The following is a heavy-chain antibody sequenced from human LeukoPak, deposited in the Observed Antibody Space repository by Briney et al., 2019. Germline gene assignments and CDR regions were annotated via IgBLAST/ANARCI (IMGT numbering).Heavy chain of an antibody. V-gene: IGHV3-48*01. D-gene: IGHD4-17*01. CDR2: ISSSSSTI. Sequence: PGGSLRLSCAASGFTFSSYSMNWVRQAPGKGLEWVSYISSSSSTIYYADSVKGRFTISRDNAKNSLYLQMNSLRAEATAVYYCARDLGDYTVTNENYFDYWGQGTLVTVSS. CDR3: ARDLGDYTVTNENYFDY. J-gene: IGHJ4*02. CDR1: GFTFSSYS.